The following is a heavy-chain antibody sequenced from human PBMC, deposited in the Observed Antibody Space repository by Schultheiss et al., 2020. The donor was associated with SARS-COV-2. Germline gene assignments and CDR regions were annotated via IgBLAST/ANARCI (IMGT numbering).Heavy chain of an antibody. CDR3: ARVAYSTYGMDV. CDR2: ISYDGSNK. J-gene: IGHJ6*02. V-gene: IGHV3-30*03. CDR1: GFTFSSYG. Sequence: GGSLRLSCAASGFTFSSYGMHWVRQAPGKGLEWVAVISYDGSNKYYADSVKGRFTISRDNAKNSLYLQMNSLRAEDTAVYYCARVAYSTYGMDVWGQGTTVTVSS. D-gene: IGHD4-11*01.